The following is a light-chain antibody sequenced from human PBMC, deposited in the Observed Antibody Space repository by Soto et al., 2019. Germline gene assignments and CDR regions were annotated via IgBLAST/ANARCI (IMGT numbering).Light chain of an antibody. V-gene: IGKV3-11*01. Sequence: EVVLTQSPATLSLSPGERATLSCRASQSVSSSLAWYQPKPGQAPRLLIFDASTRATGIPARFSGSGSETDFTLTISSLEPEDFAVYYCQQRSVWPPSITFGQWTRLEIK. CDR2: DAS. CDR3: QQRSVWPPSIT. J-gene: IGKJ5*01. CDR1: QSVSSS.